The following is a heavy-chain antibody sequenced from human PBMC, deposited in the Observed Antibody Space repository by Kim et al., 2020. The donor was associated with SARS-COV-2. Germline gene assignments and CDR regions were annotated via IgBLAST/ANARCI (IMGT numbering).Heavy chain of an antibody. Sequence: YADSVTGRFTISRDNAKISLYLQMTSLRAEDTAFYYCAKTSGYYYAFNYWGQGTLVTVSS. V-gene: IGHV3-9*01. D-gene: IGHD5-12*01. J-gene: IGHJ4*02. CDR3: AKTSGYYYAFNY.